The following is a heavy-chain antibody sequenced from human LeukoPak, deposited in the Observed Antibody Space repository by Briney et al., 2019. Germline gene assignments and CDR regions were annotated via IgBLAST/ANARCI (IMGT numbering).Heavy chain of an antibody. CDR2: INPNSGGT. D-gene: IGHD3-10*01. CDR1: GYTFTGYY. V-gene: IGHV1-2*06. J-gene: IGHJ4*02. CDR3: ARGGVRGVIRSFDY. Sequence: GASVKVSCKASGYTFTGYYMHWVRQAPGQGLEWMGRINPNSGGTNYAQKFQGRVTMTRDTSISTAYMELSSLRSEDTAVYYCARGGVRGVIRSFDYWGQGTLVTVSS.